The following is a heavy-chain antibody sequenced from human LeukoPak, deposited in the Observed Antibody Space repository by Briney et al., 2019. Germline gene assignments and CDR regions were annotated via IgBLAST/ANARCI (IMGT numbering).Heavy chain of an antibody. D-gene: IGHD6-13*01. CDR1: GFTFSSYS. V-gene: IGHV3-21*04. Sequence: GGSLRLSCAASGFTFSSYSMNWVRQAPGKGLEWVSSISSSSSYIYYADSVKGRFTISRDNAKNSLYLQMNSLRAEDTAVYYCAKGFSSSMFEYFQHWGQGTLVTVSS. CDR2: ISSSSSYI. CDR3: AKGFSSSMFEYFQH. J-gene: IGHJ1*01.